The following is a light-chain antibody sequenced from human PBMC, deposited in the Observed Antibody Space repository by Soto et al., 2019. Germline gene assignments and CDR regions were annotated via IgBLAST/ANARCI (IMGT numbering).Light chain of an antibody. J-gene: IGLJ1*01. V-gene: IGLV1-40*01. CDR1: SSNIGADYD. CDR2: GNI. Sequence: QSVLTQPPSVSGAPGQRVTISCTGSSSNIGADYDVHWYQQRPGTAPKLIIFGNINRPSGVPDRFSGSKSGTAASLAITGLQAEDEGDYYYQSYASTLSARYVFGTGTKVTVL. CDR3: QSYASTLSARYV.